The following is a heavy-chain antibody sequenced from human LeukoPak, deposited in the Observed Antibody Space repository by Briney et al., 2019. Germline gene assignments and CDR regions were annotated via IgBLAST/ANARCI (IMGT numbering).Heavy chain of an antibody. CDR2: IYYSGST. CDR3: ARFGQQQLVRGYYYYMDV. Sequence: SETLSLTCTVSGGSISPFYWGWIRQPPGKGLEWIGYIYYSGSTNYNPSLKSRVTILVDTSKNQLSLKLSSVTAADTAIYYCARFGQQQLVRGYYYYMDVWGKGTTVTVSS. CDR1: GGSISPFY. V-gene: IGHV4-59*01. D-gene: IGHD6-13*01. J-gene: IGHJ6*03.